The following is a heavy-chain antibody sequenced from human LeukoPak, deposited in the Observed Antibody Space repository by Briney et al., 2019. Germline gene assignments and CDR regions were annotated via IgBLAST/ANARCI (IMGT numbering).Heavy chain of an antibody. CDR1: GFTFSSYT. V-gene: IGHV3-21*01. D-gene: IGHD5-12*01. J-gene: IGHJ4*02. CDR3: ARGYSGLPD. CDR2: ISSISSNI. Sequence: GGSLRLSCAASGFTFSSYTMNWVRQAPGKGLEWVSSISSISSNIYHADSVKGRFTISRDNSKNSLYLQMNSLRAEDTAVYYCARGYSGLPDWGQGTLVTVSS.